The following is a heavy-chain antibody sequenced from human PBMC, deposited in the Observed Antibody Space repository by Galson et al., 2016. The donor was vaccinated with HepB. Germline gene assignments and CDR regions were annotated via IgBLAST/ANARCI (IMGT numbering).Heavy chain of an antibody. CDR3: AKIIMVQGGFYFYGMNV. J-gene: IGHJ6*02. V-gene: IGHV3-23*01. CDR1: GFTFSRYA. D-gene: IGHD3-10*01. CDR2: ISGNGGST. Sequence: LRLSCAASGFTFSRYAMCWVRQAPGKGLEWVSTISGNGGSTYYADSVKGRFTISTDNSKNTLYLQMNGLRADDTAVYYCAKIIMVQGGFYFYGMNVWGQGTTVTVSS.